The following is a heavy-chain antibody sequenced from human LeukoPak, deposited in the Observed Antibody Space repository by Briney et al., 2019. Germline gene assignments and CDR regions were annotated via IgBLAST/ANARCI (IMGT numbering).Heavy chain of an antibody. J-gene: IGHJ4*02. CDR2: ITSSSNTI. Sequence: GGSLRLSCAASGFTFSSYSMNWVRQAPGKGLEWVSYITSSSNTIYYPDSVKGRFTISRDNAKNSLYLQMNSLRAEDTAVYYCARVPAGVSSWSDYWGQGTLVTVSS. V-gene: IGHV3-48*01. CDR3: ARVPAGVSSWSDY. D-gene: IGHD6-13*01. CDR1: GFTFSSYS.